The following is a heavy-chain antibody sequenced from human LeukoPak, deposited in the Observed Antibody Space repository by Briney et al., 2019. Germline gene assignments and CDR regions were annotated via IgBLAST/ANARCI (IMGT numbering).Heavy chain of an antibody. V-gene: IGHV4-31*03. Sequence: SETLSLTRTVSGGSISSGGYNWNWIRQHPGKGLEWIGYIYYSGSTSYNPSLKSRVIISIDRSKNQFSLKLSSVTAADSAVYYCARDGGYGSGSYYMAYWGQGTLVTVSS. CDR1: GGSISSGGYN. J-gene: IGHJ4*01. D-gene: IGHD3-10*01. CDR3: ARDGGYGSGSYYMAY. CDR2: IYYSGST.